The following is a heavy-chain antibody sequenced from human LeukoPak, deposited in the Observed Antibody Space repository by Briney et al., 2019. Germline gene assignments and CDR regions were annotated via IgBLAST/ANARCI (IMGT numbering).Heavy chain of an antibody. CDR1: GFTFSSYW. J-gene: IGHJ4*02. Sequence: PGGSLRLSCAASGFTFSSYWMSWVRQAPGKGLEWVANIKQDGSEKYYVDSVKGRFTISRDNAKNSLYLQMNSLRAEDTAVYYCTTEVYDYVWGSYRYGLDYWGQGTLVTVSS. V-gene: IGHV3-7*01. CDR2: IKQDGSEK. CDR3: TTEVYDYVWGSYRYGLDY. D-gene: IGHD3-16*02.